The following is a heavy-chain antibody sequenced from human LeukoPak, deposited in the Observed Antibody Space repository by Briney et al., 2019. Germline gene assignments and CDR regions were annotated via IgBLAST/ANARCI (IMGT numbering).Heavy chain of an antibody. CDR3: VRERLGGDYFDY. Sequence: GGSLRLSCAASGFTVSSNYMSWVRQAPGKGLEWVSVIYSGGSTYYADSVKGRFTISRDNSKNTLYLQMNSLRAEDTAVYYCVRERLGGDYFDYWGQGTLVTVSS. J-gene: IGHJ4*02. D-gene: IGHD2-21*01. CDR1: GFTVSSNY. CDR2: IYSGGST. V-gene: IGHV3-53*01.